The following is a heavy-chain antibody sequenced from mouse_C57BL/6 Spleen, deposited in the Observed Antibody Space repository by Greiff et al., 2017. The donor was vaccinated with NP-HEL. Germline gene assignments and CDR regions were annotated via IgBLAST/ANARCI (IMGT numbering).Heavy chain of an antibody. J-gene: IGHJ3*01. CDR3: ARRLYEEGFAY. Sequence: EVMLVESGGGLVKPGGSLKLSCAASGFTFSDYGMHWVRQAPEKGLEWVAYISSGSSTIYYADTVKGRFTISRDNAKNTLFLQMTSLRSEDTAMYYCARRLYEEGFAYWGQGTLVTVSA. D-gene: IGHD6-2*01. CDR2: ISSGSSTI. CDR1: GFTFSDYG. V-gene: IGHV5-17*01.